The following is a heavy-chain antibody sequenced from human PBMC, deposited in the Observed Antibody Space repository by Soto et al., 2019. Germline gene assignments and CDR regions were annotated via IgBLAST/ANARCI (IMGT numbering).Heavy chain of an antibody. J-gene: IGHJ6*02. CDR1: GGSFSSYA. CDR3: AANTYGVVSYCFYGMDV. Sequence: QVQLVQSGAEVRKPGSSLKVSCRASGGSFSSYAFGWVRQAPGQGLEWMGGIIPIFATTKYARKFEDRLTITADESTRTAKMELDSLRTEDTAVYYCAANTYGVVSYCFYGMDVWGQGTTVTVSS. V-gene: IGHV1-69*01. D-gene: IGHD3-3*01. CDR2: IIPIFATT.